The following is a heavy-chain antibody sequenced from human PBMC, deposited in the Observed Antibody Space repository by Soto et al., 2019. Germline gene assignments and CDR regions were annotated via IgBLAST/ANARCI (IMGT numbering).Heavy chain of an antibody. J-gene: IGHJ5*02. Sequence: ASETLSLTCTVSGGSISSSSYYWGWIRQPPGKGLEWIGSIYYSGSTYYNPSLKSRVTISVDTSKNQFSLKLSSVTAADTAVYYCARTFYNWFDPWGQGTLVTVSS. CDR3: ARTFYNWFDP. V-gene: IGHV4-39*01. CDR2: IYYSGST. CDR1: GGSISSSSYY.